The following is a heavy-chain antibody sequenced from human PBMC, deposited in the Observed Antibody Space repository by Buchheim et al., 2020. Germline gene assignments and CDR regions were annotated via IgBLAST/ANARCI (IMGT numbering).Heavy chain of an antibody. CDR1: GGSISSSSYY. D-gene: IGHD3-10*01. V-gene: IGHV4-39*01. CDR3: ARRYPARFGEFVGAFDI. J-gene: IGHJ3*02. CDR2: TSYSGST. Sequence: QLQLQESGPGLVKPSETLSLTCTVSGGSISSSSYYWGWIRQPPGKGLEWIGTTSYSGSTYYNPSLKSRVTMSVDTSKNQFSLRLSSVTAADTAVYYCARRYPARFGEFVGAFDIWGQGT.